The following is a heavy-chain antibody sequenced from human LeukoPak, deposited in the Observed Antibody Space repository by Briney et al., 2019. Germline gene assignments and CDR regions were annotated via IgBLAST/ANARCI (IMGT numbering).Heavy chain of an antibody. CDR3: AKGNPPVVPAAVYYFDY. V-gene: IGHV3-23*01. J-gene: IGHJ4*02. Sequence: GGSLRLSCAASGFTFSSYAMRWVRQAPGKGLEWVSAISGSGGSTSYADSVKGRFTISRDNSKNTPYLQMNSLRAEDTVVYYCAKGNPPVVPAAVYYFDYWGQGTLVTVSS. D-gene: IGHD2-2*01. CDR2: ISGSGGST. CDR1: GFTFSSYA.